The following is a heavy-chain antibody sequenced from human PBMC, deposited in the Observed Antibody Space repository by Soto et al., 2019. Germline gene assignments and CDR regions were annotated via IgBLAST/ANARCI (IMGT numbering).Heavy chain of an antibody. V-gene: IGHV4-31*03. D-gene: IGHD3-3*01. Sequence: SETLSLTCTVSGGSISSGGYYWSWIRQHPGKGLEWIGYIYYSGSTYYNPSLKSRVTISVDTSKNQFSLKLSSVTAADTAVYYCARSLYYDFWRTIDAFDIWGQGTMVTVSS. CDR2: IYYSGST. J-gene: IGHJ3*02. CDR3: ARSLYYDFWRTIDAFDI. CDR1: GGSISSGGYY.